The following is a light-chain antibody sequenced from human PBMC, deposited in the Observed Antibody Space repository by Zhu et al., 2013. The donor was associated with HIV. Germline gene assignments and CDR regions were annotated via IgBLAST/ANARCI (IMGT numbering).Light chain of an antibody. CDR1: QSIPSRS. J-gene: IGKJ1*01. CDR2: GAS. V-gene: IGKV3-20*01. Sequence: EIVLTQSPGTLSLSLGQRATLSCRASQSIPSRSLAWYQHTSGQAPKLLIYGASSRATGISDRFSGSGSGTYFTLTISRLEPEDFAVYYCQHYGNSLWTFGPGTKVEFK. CDR3: QHYGNSLWT.